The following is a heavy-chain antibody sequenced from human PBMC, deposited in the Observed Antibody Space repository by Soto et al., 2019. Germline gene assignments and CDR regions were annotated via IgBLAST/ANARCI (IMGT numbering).Heavy chain of an antibody. J-gene: IGHJ5*02. CDR1: GFTFSIYA. V-gene: IGHV3-30-3*01. CDR2: ISYDGSNK. D-gene: IGHD2-21*01. CDR3: AREYSDGWFDP. Sequence: QVQLVESGGGVVQPGRSLRLSCAASGFTFSIYAMHWVRQAPGKGLEWVAVISYDGSNKYYADSAKGRFTISRDNSKNTVYLQMNSLRAEDSAVYYCAREYSDGWFDPWGQGTLVTVSS.